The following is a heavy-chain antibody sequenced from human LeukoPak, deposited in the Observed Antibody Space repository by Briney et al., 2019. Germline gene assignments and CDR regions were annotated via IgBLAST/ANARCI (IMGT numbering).Heavy chain of an antibody. CDR2: ISSSGSTI. V-gene: IGHV3-11*01. D-gene: IGHD1-26*01. Sequence: PGGSLRLSCAASGFTFSDYYMSWIRQAPGKGLEWVSYISSSGSTIYYADSVKGRFTISRDNAKNSLYLQMNSLRAEDTAVYYCARAPSYIVGAIYGRAFDYWGQGTLVTVSS. J-gene: IGHJ4*02. CDR3: ARAPSYIVGAIYGRAFDY. CDR1: GFTFSDYY.